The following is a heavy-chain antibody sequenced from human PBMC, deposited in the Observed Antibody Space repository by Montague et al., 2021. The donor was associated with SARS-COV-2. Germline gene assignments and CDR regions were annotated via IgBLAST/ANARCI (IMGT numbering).Heavy chain of an antibody. CDR1: GFSLSTSGMC. J-gene: IGHJ4*02. D-gene: IGHD3-16*02. CDR2: XDWDDDK. CDR3: ARTTMITFGGVIVPFDY. Sequence: PALVKPTQTLTLTCAFSGFSLSTSGMCVSWIRQPPGKALEWLARXDWDDDKYYSTSLKTRLTISKDTSKNQVVLTMTNMDPVDTATYYCARTTMITFGGVIVPFDYWGQGTLVTVSS. V-gene: IGHV2-70*11.